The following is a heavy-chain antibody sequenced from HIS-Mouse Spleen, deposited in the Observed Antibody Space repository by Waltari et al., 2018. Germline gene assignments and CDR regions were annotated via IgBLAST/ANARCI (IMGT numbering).Heavy chain of an antibody. CDR2: IYYSGST. V-gene: IGHV4-39*07. J-gene: IGHJ3*02. CDR1: GGSISSSSYY. D-gene: IGHD2-2*01. CDR3: AKTHQGDAFDI. Sequence: QLQPQESGPGLVKPSETLSLTCTVSGGSISSSSYYWGWIRQPPGKGLEWIGSIYYSGSTYYNPSLKSRVTISVDTSKNQFSLKLSSVTAADTAVYYCAKTHQGDAFDIWGQGTMVTVSS.